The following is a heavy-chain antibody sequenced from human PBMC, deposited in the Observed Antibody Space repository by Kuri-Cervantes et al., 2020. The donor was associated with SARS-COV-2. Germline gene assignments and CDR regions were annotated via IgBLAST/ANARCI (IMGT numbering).Heavy chain of an antibody. D-gene: IGHD6-13*01. CDR3: ARGRIAAAGKTFNY. Sequence: ESLKISCAASGFTFSSYSMNWVRQAPGKGLECIGEINHSGSTNYNPSRKSRVTISVDTSKNQFSLKLSSVTAADTAVYYCARGRIAAAGKTFNYWGQGPLVPVSS. V-gene: IGHV4-34*01. J-gene: IGHJ4*02. CDR1: GFTFSSYS. CDR2: INHSGST.